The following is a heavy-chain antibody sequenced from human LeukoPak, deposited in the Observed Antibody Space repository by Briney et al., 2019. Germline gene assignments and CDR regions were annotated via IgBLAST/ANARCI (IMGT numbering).Heavy chain of an antibody. V-gene: IGHV4-61*02. Sequence: SETLSLTCTVSGDSISSGDYDWGWLRQPAGNGLEWFGRISSGGSTHYNPSLKSRVTISVDTSKNQFSLKLSSVTAADTAVYFCARGPYSYDSSGAFDIWGQGTMVTVSS. CDR3: ARGPYSYDSSGAFDI. CDR2: ISSGGST. D-gene: IGHD3-22*01. CDR1: GDSISSGDYD. J-gene: IGHJ3*02.